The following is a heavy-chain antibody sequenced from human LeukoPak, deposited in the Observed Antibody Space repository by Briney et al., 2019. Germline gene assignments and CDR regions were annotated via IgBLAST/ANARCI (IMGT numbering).Heavy chain of an antibody. J-gene: IGHJ6*03. D-gene: IGHD5-18*01. Sequence: PSQTLSLTCTVSGGSISSYYWTWIRHPAGKGLEYLGRIHASGNTYYNPSLNSRVAISIDTSKNQFSLKVSSVAAADTAVYYCARDLGYGYYFYYYLDVWGKGTTVTVSS. CDR1: GGSISSYY. V-gene: IGHV4-61*02. CDR3: ARDLGYGYYFYYYLDV. CDR2: IHASGNT.